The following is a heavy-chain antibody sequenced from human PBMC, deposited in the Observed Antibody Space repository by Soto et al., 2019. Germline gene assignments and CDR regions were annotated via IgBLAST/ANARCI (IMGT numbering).Heavy chain of an antibody. J-gene: IGHJ4*02. CDR1: GFTFSSYD. V-gene: IGHV3-64*01. CDR3: VRRVPGNYDY. CDR2: ISSIGGTT. D-gene: IGHD1-7*01. Sequence: EVQLAESGGGMVQPGGSLGLSCVASGFTFSSYDLHWVRQAPGKGLEYVWSISSIGGTTYYGNSVKGRFTISRDNSKNTLYLQMGSLRAEDMAVYYCVRRVPGNYDYWGQGTLVTVSS.